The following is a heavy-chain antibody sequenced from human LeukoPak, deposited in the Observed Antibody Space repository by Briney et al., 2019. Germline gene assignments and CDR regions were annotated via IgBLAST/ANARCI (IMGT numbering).Heavy chain of an antibody. CDR3: ATFYLAAAAPNDAFDI. Sequence: PGGSLRLSCAASGFTFSSYAMSWVRQAPGKGLEWVSAISGSGGSTYYADSVKGRFTISRDNSKNTLYLQMNSLRAEDTAVYYCATFYLAAAAPNDAFDIWGQGTMVTVSS. V-gene: IGHV3-23*01. CDR1: GFTFSSYA. CDR2: ISGSGGST. J-gene: IGHJ3*02. D-gene: IGHD6-13*01.